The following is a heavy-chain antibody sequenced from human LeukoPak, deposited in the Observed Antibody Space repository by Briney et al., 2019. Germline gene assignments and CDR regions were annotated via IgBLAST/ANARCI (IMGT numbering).Heavy chain of an antibody. V-gene: IGHV4-4*02. J-gene: IGHJ4*02. Sequence: SETLSLTCAVSGGSISSSNWWSWVRQPPGKGLEWIGEIYHSGSTNYSPSLKSRVTISVDTSKNQFSLKLSSVTAADTAVYYCARQQNNSSTFDYWGQGTLVTVSS. CDR2: IYHSGST. CDR1: GGSISSSNW. CDR3: ARQQNNSSTFDY. D-gene: IGHD6-13*01.